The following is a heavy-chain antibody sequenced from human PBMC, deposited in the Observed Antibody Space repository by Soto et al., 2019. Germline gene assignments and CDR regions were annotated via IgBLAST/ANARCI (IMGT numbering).Heavy chain of an antibody. D-gene: IGHD2-8*01. CDR2: ISGSGGST. V-gene: IGHV3-23*01. J-gene: IGHJ4*02. CDR3: AKDCTNGVWSLPVPGGFDY. Sequence: GGSLRLSCAASGFTFSSYAMSWVRQAPGKGLEWVSAISGSGGSTYYADSVKGRFTISRDNSKNTLYLQMNSLRAEDTAVYYCAKDCTNGVWSLPVPGGFDYWGQGTLVTVSS. CDR1: GFTFSSYA.